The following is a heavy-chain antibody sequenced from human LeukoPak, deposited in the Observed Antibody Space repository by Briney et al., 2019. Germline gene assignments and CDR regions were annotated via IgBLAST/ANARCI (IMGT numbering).Heavy chain of an antibody. CDR2: INPNSGGT. CDR3: ARMEEDYYGPQFDY. V-gene: IGHV1-2*02. CDR1: GYTFTGYY. D-gene: IGHD3-10*01. J-gene: IGHJ4*02. Sequence: GASVKVSCKASGYTFTGYYMHWVRQAPGQGLEWMGWINPNSGGTNYAQKFQGRVTMTRDTSISTAYMVLSRLRSDDTAVYYCARMEEDYYGPQFDYWGQGTLVTVSS.